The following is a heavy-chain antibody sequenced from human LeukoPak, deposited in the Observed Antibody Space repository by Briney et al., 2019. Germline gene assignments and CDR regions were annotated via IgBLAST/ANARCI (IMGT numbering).Heavy chain of an antibody. CDR1: GFTFSSYA. CDR2: ISGSGGST. Sequence: GGSLRLSCAASGFTFSSYAMSWVRQAPGKGLEWVSAISGSGGSTYYADSVKGRFTISRDNSKNTLYLQMNSLRAEDTAVYYCAKLAPISYSSSWYESGYYYYYMDVWGKGTTATVSS. CDR3: AKLAPISYSSSWYESGYYYYYMDV. J-gene: IGHJ6*03. D-gene: IGHD6-13*01. V-gene: IGHV3-23*01.